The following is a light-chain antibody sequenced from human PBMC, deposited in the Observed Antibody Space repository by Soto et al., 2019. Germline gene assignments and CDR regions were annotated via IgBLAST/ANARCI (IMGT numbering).Light chain of an antibody. CDR3: QQYNSYPRT. J-gene: IGKJ1*01. V-gene: IGKV1-5*01. CDR1: QSISSW. Sequence: LQITQSPSTLSASLGDRVTITCRASQSISSWLAWYQQKPGKAPKLLIYDASSLESGVPSRFSGSGSGTEFTLTISSLQPDDFAIYYCQQYNSYPRTFGQGTKVDIK. CDR2: DAS.